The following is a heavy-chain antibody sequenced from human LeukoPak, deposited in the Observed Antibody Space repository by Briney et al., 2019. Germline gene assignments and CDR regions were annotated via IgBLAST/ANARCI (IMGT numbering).Heavy chain of an antibody. V-gene: IGHV1-46*01. CDR2: INPSGGGT. CDR1: GYTFTSYY. Sequence: ASVKVSCKASGYTFTSYYMHWVRQAPGQGLELMGIINPSGGGTSYAQKFQGRVTMTRDTSTSTVYMELSSLRSEDTAVYYCARDLSSGCSSTSCYGGVFGMDVWGQGTTVTVSS. J-gene: IGHJ6*02. D-gene: IGHD2-2*01. CDR3: ARDLSSGCSSTSCYGGVFGMDV.